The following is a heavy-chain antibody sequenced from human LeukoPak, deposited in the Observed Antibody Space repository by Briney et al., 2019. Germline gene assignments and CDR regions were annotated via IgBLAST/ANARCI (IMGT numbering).Heavy chain of an antibody. CDR1: GFTFNNYV. D-gene: IGHD3-22*01. V-gene: IGHV3-30*03. CDR3: ARDTYYYYDSSGQTDY. Sequence: GGSLRLSCEASGFTFNNYVMTWVRQAPGKGLEWVTFISYDGSKKAFADSVKGRFTISRDNSQNTVYLQMNSLRPEDSAMYYCARDTYYYYDSSGQTDYWGQGTLVTVSS. CDR2: ISYDGSKK. J-gene: IGHJ4*02.